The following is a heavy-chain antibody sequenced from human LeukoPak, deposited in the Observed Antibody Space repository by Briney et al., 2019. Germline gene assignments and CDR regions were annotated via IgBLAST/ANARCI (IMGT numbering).Heavy chain of an antibody. D-gene: IGHD7-27*01. CDR2: IYPGDSAT. J-gene: IGHJ4*02. CDR1: GSIFSSYW. Sequence: GESLDLPRKCFGSIFSSYWFAWVRQMPGKGLEWMGIIYPGDSATKYSPSFQGQVTVSADKSISTAYLQWSSLKASDTAMYYCARQNWGVDYWGQGTLVTVSS. CDR3: ARQNWGVDY. V-gene: IGHV5-51*01.